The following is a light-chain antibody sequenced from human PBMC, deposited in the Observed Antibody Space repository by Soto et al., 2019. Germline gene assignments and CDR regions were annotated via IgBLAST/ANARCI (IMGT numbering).Light chain of an antibody. Sequence: EIVLTQSPSTLSLSPGERATLSCRASQSVSSYLAWYQQKPGQTPRLLIYDAATRAPGIPARFSGSGTGTDFTLTIISLEPENSAVHHRQQRSNWPPNTFGQGTRLEIK. CDR3: QQRSNWPPNT. CDR1: QSVSSY. J-gene: IGKJ5*01. CDR2: DAA. V-gene: IGKV3-11*01.